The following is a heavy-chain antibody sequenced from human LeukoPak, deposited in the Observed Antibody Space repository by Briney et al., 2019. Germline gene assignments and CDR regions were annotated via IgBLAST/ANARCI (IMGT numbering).Heavy chain of an antibody. V-gene: IGHV3-72*01. CDR3: VRVDSSYYLRF. Sequence: GGSLRLSCAASGFSFSDHHMDWVRQAPGKGPEWVGRSSNKTNRYTKEYAASGKGRFTITRDDSKNPLYLKMNSLKTEDTAVYYCVRVDSSYYLRFWGQGTLVTVSS. CDR1: GFSFSDHH. J-gene: IGHJ4*02. CDR2: SSNKTNRYTK. D-gene: IGHD6-6*01.